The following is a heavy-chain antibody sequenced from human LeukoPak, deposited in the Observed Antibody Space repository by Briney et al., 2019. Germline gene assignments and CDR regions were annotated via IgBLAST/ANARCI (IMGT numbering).Heavy chain of an antibody. J-gene: IGHJ4*02. Sequence: GASVKVSCKASGYTFTSYYMHWVRQAPGQGLEWMGIINPSGGSTSYAQKFQGRVTMTRGTSTSTVYMELSSLRSEDTAVYYCARDPGITGISRSRTYYFDYWGQGTLVTVSS. CDR3: ARDPGITGISRSRTYYFDY. V-gene: IGHV1-46*01. CDR2: INPSGGST. D-gene: IGHD1-20*01. CDR1: GYTFTSYY.